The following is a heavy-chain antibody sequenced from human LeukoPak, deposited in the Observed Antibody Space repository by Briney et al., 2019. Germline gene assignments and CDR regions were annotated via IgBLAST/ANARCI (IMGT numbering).Heavy chain of an antibody. V-gene: IGHV1-18*01. CDR3: ARDSSAYTRHFDY. CDR1: GYISVNFG. CDR2: ISAYNGNT. D-gene: IGHD3-22*01. Sequence: ASVKVSCKASGYISVNFGISWVRQAPRQGLEWVGWISAYNGNTNYAQKFRGRVTMTTDTSTNTAYMELRNLGSDDTAMYFCARDSSAYTRHFDYWGQGSLVTVSS. J-gene: IGHJ4*02.